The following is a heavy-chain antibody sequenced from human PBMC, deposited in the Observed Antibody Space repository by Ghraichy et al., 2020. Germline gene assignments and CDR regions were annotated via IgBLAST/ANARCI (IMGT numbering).Heavy chain of an antibody. CDR3: ARAKSYYDSSGYYHWTFDY. CDR2: IYYSGST. D-gene: IGHD3-22*01. CDR1: GGSISSYY. V-gene: IGHV4-59*01. J-gene: IGHJ4*02. Sequence: SETLSPTCTVSGGSISSYYWSWIRQPPGKGLEWIGYIYYSGSTNYKPSLKSRVTISVDTSKNQFSLKLSSVTAADTAVYYCARAKSYYDSSGYYHWTFDYWGQGTLVTVSS.